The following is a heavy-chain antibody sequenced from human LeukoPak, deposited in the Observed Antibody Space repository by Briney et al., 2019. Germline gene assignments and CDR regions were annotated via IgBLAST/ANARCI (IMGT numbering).Heavy chain of an antibody. J-gene: IGHJ4*02. CDR3: VSLKQWELPARVDY. D-gene: IGHD1-26*01. Sequence: SQTLSLTCTVSGGSIGRDDYYWSWIRHPPGGGLEWIGYIYYSGITYYNPSLKSRITISVDTSKNQFPLKLSSVTAADTAVYYCVSLKQWELPARVDYWGQGTLVTVSS. CDR2: IYYSGIT. CDR1: GGSIGRDDYY. V-gene: IGHV4-30-4*01.